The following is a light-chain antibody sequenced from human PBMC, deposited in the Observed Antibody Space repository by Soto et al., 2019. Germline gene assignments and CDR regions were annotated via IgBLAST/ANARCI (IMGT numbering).Light chain of an antibody. CDR3: QQYYSYPWT. CDR1: QGISSY. V-gene: IGKV1-8*01. CDR2: AAS. J-gene: IGKJ1*01. Sequence: AIRMTHSPSSLSASTGDRVTITCRASQGISSYLAWYQQKPGKAPKLLIYAASTLQSGVPSRFSGSGSGTDFTLTISCLQSEDFATYYCQQYYSYPWTFGQGTKVEIK.